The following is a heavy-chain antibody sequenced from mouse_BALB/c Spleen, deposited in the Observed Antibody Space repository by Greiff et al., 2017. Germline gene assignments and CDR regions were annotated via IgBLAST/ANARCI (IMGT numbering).Heavy chain of an antibody. CDR2: IYPGDGDT. Sequence: QVQLKESGAELARPGASVKLSCKASGYTFTSYWMQWVKQRPGQGLEWIGAIYPGDGDTRYTQKFKGKATLTADKSSSTAYMQLSSLASEDSAVYYCARGVMGGEFDYWGQGTTLTVSS. J-gene: IGHJ2*01. CDR3: ARGVMGGEFDY. CDR1: GYTFTSYW. V-gene: IGHV1-87*01. D-gene: IGHD1-1*02.